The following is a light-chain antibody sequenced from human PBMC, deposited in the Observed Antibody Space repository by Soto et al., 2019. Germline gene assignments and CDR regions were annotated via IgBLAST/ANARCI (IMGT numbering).Light chain of an antibody. V-gene: IGLV2-8*01. J-gene: IGLJ2*01. CDR2: EVN. CDR3: SSYAGSNTVL. CDR1: SSDVGGYNY. Sequence: QSVLTQPPSASGSPGQSVTISCTGTSSDVGGYNYVSWYQQHPGKAPKLMIYEVNKRPSGVPDRFSGSKSGNTASLTVSGLQAEDEAEYYCSSYAGSNTVLFGGGTKVTVL.